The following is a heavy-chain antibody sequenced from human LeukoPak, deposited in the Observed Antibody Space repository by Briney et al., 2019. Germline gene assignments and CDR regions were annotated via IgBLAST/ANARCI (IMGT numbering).Heavy chain of an antibody. CDR2: IYYSGST. CDR1: GGSISSSSYY. V-gene: IGHV4-39*07. CDR3: ARDFSWNRHYYYYMDV. Sequence: PSETLSLTCTVSGGSISSSSYYWGWIRQPPGKGLEWIGSIYYSGSTYYNPSLKSRVTISVDTSKNQFSLKLSSVTAADTAVYYCARDFSWNRHYYYYMDVWGKGTTVTVSS. J-gene: IGHJ6*03. D-gene: IGHD1-1*01.